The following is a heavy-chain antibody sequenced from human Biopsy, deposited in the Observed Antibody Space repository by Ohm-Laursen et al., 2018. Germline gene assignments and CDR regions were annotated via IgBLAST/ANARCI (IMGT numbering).Heavy chain of an antibody. V-gene: IGHV4-59*08. Sequence: GTLSLTCTVSGGSISSYYWSWIRQPPGKGLEWIGYIYYTGGTNYNPSLKSRVTISVDTSMNHLSLRLTSVTAADTAVYYCARGMRTTGWPYFDYWGQGILVTVSS. CDR1: GGSISSYY. D-gene: IGHD2/OR15-2a*01. J-gene: IGHJ4*02. CDR3: ARGMRTTGWPYFDY. CDR2: IYYTGGT.